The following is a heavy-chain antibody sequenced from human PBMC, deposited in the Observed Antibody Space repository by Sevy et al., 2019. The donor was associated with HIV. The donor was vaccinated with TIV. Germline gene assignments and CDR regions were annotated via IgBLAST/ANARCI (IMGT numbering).Heavy chain of an antibody. Sequence: GGSLRLSCAASGFTFSSYWMSWVRQAPGKGLEWVANIKPDGSEKYYVDSVKGRFTISRDNAKNSLYLQMNSLRAEDTAVYYCAREMMIPAYDYWGQGTLVTVSS. V-gene: IGHV3-7*01. CDR2: IKPDGSEK. CDR1: GFTFSSYW. CDR3: AREMMIPAYDY. J-gene: IGHJ4*02. D-gene: IGHD3-16*01.